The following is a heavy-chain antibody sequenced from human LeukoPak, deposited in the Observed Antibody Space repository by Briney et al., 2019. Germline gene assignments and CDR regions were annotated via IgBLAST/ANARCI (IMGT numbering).Heavy chain of an antibody. D-gene: IGHD3-22*01. CDR3: AREAARTAPKSYYDSSRTAFDI. CDR2: IIPIFGTA. CDR1: GGTFSSYA. Sequence: SVKVSCKASGGTFSSYAISWVRQAPGQGLEWMGGIIPIFGTANYAQKFQGRVTITTDESTSTAYMELSSLRSDDTAVYYCAREAARTAPKSYYDSSRTAFDIWGQGTLVTVSS. J-gene: IGHJ3*02. V-gene: IGHV1-69*05.